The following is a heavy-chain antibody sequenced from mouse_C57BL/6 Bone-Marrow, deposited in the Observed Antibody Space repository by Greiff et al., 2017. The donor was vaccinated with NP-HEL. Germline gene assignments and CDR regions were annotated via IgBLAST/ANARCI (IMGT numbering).Heavy chain of an antibody. Sequence: VKLMESGPGILQPSQTLSLTCSFSGFSLSTFGMGVGWIRQPSGKGLEWLAHIWWDDDKYYNPALKSRLTISKDTSKNQVYLKNANVDTADSATYYCARIPIYCDYDGYYAMDYWGQGTAVTVSS. J-gene: IGHJ4*01. CDR2: IWWDDDK. V-gene: IGHV8-8*01. D-gene: IGHD2-4*01. CDR3: ARIPIYCDYDGYYAMDY. CDR1: GFSLSTFGMG.